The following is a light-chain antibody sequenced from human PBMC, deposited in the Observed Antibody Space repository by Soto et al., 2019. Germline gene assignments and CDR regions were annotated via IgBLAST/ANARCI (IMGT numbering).Light chain of an antibody. Sequence: QSVLTQPRSVSGSPGQSVTISCTGTSSDVGGYDYVSWYQQSPGKAPKFIIYDVSQRPSGVPDRFSGSKSGNTASLTISGLQAEDEADYYCCSYAGRFYVFGPGTKVTVL. CDR3: CSYAGRFYV. CDR1: SSDVGGYDY. CDR2: DVS. V-gene: IGLV2-11*01. J-gene: IGLJ1*01.